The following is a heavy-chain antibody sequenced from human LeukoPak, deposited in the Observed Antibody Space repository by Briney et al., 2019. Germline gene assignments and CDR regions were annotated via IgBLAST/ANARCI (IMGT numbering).Heavy chain of an antibody. V-gene: IGHV4-34*01. Sequence: SETLSLTCAVYGGSFSGYYWSWIRQPPGKGLEWIGEINHSGSTNYNPSLKSRVTISVDTSKNQFSLKLSSVTAADTAVYYCARGAGYKKELDYWGQGTLVTVSS. J-gene: IGHJ4*02. CDR1: GGSFSGYY. CDR3: ARGAGYKKELDY. D-gene: IGHD5-24*01. CDR2: INHSGST.